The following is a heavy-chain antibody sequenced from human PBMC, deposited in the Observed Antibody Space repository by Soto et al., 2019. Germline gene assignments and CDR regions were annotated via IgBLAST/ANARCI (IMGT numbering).Heavy chain of an antibody. Sequence: ASVKVSCKASGGTFSSYAISWVRQAPGQGLEWMGGIIPIFGTANYAQKFQGRVTITADESTSTAYMELSSLRSEDTAVYYCARDPEPTGGNYFDYWGQGTLVTVSS. CDR3: ARDPEPTGGNYFDY. V-gene: IGHV1-69*13. J-gene: IGHJ4*02. D-gene: IGHD7-27*01. CDR2: IIPIFGTA. CDR1: GGTFSSYA.